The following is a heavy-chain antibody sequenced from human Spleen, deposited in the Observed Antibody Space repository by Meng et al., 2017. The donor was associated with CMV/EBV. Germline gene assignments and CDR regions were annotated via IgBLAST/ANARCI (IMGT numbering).Heavy chain of an antibody. V-gene: IGHV3-30-3*01. Sequence: GESLKISCAASGFTFSSYAMHWVRQAPGKGLEWVAVISYDGSNKYYADSVKGRFTISRDNSKNTLYLQMNSLRAEDTAVYYCARGGYGGNVAVDYWGQGTLVTVSS. J-gene: IGHJ4*02. CDR2: ISYDGSNK. D-gene: IGHD4-23*01. CDR1: GFTFSSYA. CDR3: ARGGYGGNVAVDY.